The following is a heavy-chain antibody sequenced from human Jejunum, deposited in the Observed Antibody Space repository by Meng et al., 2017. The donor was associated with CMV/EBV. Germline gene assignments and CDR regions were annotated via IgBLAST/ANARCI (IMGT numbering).Heavy chain of an antibody. V-gene: IGHV3-66*01. D-gene: IGHD2-8*02. Sequence: VESGVVLVKQGSALTLACAASAFTVSSYPMSVVRHDPGKGLEWVSIIYNGDETYYSVYVKGRFSISREKYTNGLFLQIVSLIVEDTGVYYCARDKKTGGSSPSDYWGQGTLVTVSS. CDR1: AFTVSSYP. CDR3: ARDKKTGGSSPSDY. J-gene: IGHJ4*02. CDR2: IYNGDET.